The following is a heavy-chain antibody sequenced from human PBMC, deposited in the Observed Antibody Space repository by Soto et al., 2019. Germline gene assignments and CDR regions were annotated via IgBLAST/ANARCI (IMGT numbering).Heavy chain of an antibody. CDR1: GYTFTSYT. CDR2: INAGNGNT. J-gene: IGHJ6*02. D-gene: IGHD3-10*01. Sequence: GASVKVSCKASGYTFTSYTMHWVRQAPGQRLEWMGWINAGNGNTKYSQKFQGRVTISRDTSASTAYMELSSLRSEDTAVYYCARHRISFSYYGMDVWGQGTTVTVSS. CDR3: ARHRISFSYYGMDV. V-gene: IGHV1-3*01.